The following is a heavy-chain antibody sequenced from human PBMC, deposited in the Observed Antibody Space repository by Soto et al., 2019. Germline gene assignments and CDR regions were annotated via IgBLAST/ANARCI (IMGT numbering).Heavy chain of an antibody. CDR3: ARGRASGSFYLFDY. CDR2: INPNSRNI. CDR1: GNTFTSYD. J-gene: IGHJ4*02. D-gene: IGHD3-10*01. Sequence: ASVKVSCKASGNTFTSYDINWVRQTTGHGLEWMGWINPNSRNIGYAQKFQGRVTMTRDTAIRTAYMEVSRLRSDDTAVYYCARGRASGSFYLFDYCGQGTLVTVS. V-gene: IGHV1-8*01.